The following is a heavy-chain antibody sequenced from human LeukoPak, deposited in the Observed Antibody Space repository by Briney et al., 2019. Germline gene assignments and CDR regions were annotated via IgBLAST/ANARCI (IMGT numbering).Heavy chain of an antibody. CDR3: ARDPNYYDSSGYYYGFDY. CDR1: GYSISSGYY. V-gene: IGHV4-38-2*02. Sequence: SETLSLTCTVSGYSISSGYYWGWIRQPPVQGLEWIGSIYHSGSTYYNPSLKSRVTISVDTSKNQFSLKLSSVTAADTAVYYCARDPNYYDSSGYYYGFDYWGQGTLVTVSS. D-gene: IGHD3-22*01. CDR2: IYHSGST. J-gene: IGHJ4*02.